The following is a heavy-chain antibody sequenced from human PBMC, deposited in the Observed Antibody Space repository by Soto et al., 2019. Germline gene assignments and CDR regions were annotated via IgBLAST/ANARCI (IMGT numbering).Heavy chain of an antibody. CDR1: GFTFSSYA. CDR2: ISYDGRNK. Sequence: GGSLRLSCAASGFTFSSYAMHWVRQAPGKGLEWVAVISYDGRNKYYADSVKGRFTISRDNSKNTLYLQMNSLRAEDTAVYYCARQTYSNYVFYYGMDVWGQGTTATVSS. CDR3: ARQTYSNYVFYYGMDV. V-gene: IGHV3-30*04. D-gene: IGHD4-4*01. J-gene: IGHJ6*02.